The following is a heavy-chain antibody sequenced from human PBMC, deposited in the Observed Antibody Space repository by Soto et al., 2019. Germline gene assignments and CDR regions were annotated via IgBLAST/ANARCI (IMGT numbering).Heavy chain of an antibody. V-gene: IGHV3-23*01. D-gene: IGHD1-26*01. CDR3: AKDQVGSLHDSFDF. Sequence: PGGSLRLSCAASGFTFSSYVMSWVRQAPGKGLEWVSAVSGSGGGTYYADSVKGRFTISRDNSKNILYLQMNSLRAEDTAVYFCAKDQVGSLHDSFDFWGPGTMVTVSS. CDR2: VSGSGGGT. CDR1: GFTFSSYV. J-gene: IGHJ3*01.